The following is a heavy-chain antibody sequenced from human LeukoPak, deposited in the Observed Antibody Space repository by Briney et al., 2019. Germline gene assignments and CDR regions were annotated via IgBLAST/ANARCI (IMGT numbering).Heavy chain of an antibody. CDR1: GYTFTCYG. Sequence: ASVKVSCEASGYTFTCYGISWVRQAPGQGLEWMGWIRAYNGNTNYAQKLLGRVTMTTDTSTSTAYMELRSLRSDDTAVYYCARVGDIYDSSGYYFDYWGQGTLVTVSS. CDR3: ARVGDIYDSSGYYFDY. J-gene: IGHJ4*02. V-gene: IGHV1-18*01. CDR2: IRAYNGNT. D-gene: IGHD3-22*01.